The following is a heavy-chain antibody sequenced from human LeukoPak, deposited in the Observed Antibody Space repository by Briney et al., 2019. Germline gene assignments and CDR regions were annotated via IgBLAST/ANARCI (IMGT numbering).Heavy chain of an antibody. CDR2: INHSGST. Sequence: PSETLSLTCAVYGGSFSGYYWSWIRQPPGKGLEWIGEINHSGSTNHNPSLKSRVTISVDTSKNQFSLKLSSVTAADTAVYYCATENILTGSFPDYWGQGTLVTVSS. D-gene: IGHD7-27*01. V-gene: IGHV4-34*01. CDR3: ATENILTGSFPDY. CDR1: GGSFSGYY. J-gene: IGHJ4*02.